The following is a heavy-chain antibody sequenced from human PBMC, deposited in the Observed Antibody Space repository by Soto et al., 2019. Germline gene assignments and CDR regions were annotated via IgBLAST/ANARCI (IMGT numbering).Heavy chain of an antibody. CDR3: ASLVDTAMVPSYFDY. V-gene: IGHV1-69*13. CDR1: GGTFSSYA. D-gene: IGHD5-18*01. CDR2: IIPIFGTA. J-gene: IGHJ4*02. Sequence: SVKVSCKASGGTFSSYAISWVRQAPGQGLEWMGGIIPIFGTANYAQKFQGRVTITADESTSTAYMELSSLRSEDTAVYYCASLVDTAMVPSYFDYWGQGTLVTVSS.